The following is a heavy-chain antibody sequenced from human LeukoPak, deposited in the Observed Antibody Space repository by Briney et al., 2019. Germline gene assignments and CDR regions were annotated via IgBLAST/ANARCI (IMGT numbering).Heavy chain of an antibody. V-gene: IGHV3-30*18. CDR3: AKGQIVVVMTFDY. J-gene: IGHJ4*02. CDR2: ISYDGSNK. D-gene: IGHD3-22*01. CDR1: GFTFSSYG. Sequence: PGRSLRLSCAASGFTFSSYGMHWVRQAPGKGLEWVAVISYDGSNKYYADSVKGRFTVSRDNSKNTLYLQMNSLRAEDTAVYYCAKGQIVVVMTFDYWGQGTLVTVSS.